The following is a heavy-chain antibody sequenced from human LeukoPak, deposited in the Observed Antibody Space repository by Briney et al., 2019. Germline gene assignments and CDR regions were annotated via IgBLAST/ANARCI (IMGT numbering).Heavy chain of an antibody. CDR1: GFTFTSYG. CDR2: ISDSGVNK. CDR3: AKRLRDGYNSPIDY. D-gene: IGHD5-24*01. Sequence: PGGSLRLSCLASGFTFTSYGMSWVRQAPGKGLEWVSGISDSGVNKYYADSVNGRFTISRDISKNTLYLQMNSLRAEDTAVYYCAKRLRDGYNSPIDYWGQGTLVTVSS. J-gene: IGHJ4*02. V-gene: IGHV3-23*01.